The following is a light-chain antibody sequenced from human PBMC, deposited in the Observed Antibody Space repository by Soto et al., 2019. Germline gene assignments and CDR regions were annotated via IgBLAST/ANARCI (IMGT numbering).Light chain of an antibody. V-gene: IGKV3-20*01. CDR3: QQYGSSPYT. CDR2: GAS. J-gene: IGKJ2*01. Sequence: EIVLTQSPGTLSLSPGERATLSCRASQSVSSSYLAWYQQKPGQAPRLLIYGASSRVTGIPDRFSGSGSGTDFTLTISILEPEDFAVYYCQQYGSSPYTFGQGTKLEIK. CDR1: QSVSSSY.